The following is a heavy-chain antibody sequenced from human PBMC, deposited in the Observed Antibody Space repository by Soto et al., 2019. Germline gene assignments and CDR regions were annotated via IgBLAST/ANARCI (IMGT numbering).Heavy chain of an antibody. J-gene: IGHJ4*02. CDR2: IYYSGST. D-gene: IGHD2-2*01. CDR3: GRGGRSTSPTPIGY. Sequence: QVQLQESGPGLVKPSQTLSLTCTVSGGSISSGGYYWSWIRQHPGKGLEWIGYIYYSGSTYYNPSLKVRVTIPEDTAKNHFPRKLGPVPPAERAVYYCGRGGRSTSPTPIGYWGQGTLVTVS. CDR1: GGSISSGGYY. V-gene: IGHV4-31*03.